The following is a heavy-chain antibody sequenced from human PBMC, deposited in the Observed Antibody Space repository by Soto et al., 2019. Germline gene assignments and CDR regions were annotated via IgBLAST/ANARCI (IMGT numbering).Heavy chain of an antibody. V-gene: IGHV4-30-4*01. J-gene: IGHJ4*02. D-gene: IGHD5-12*01. CDR2: IYYSGST. CDR1: GGSISSGDYY. CDR3: ARVGDIVATIYYFDY. Sequence: QVQLQESGPGLVKPSQTLSLTCTVSGGSISSGDYYWSWIRQPPGKGLEWIGYIYYSGSTYYNPSLKSRVTRSVDTSKNQFSLKLSSVTAADTAVYYCARVGDIVATIYYFDYWGQGTLVTVSS.